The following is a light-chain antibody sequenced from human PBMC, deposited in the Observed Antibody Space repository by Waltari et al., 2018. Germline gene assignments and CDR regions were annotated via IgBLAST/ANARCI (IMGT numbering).Light chain of an antibody. CDR3: QQYDNLPL. CDR2: DAT. CDR1: QDISNY. J-gene: IGKJ4*01. Sequence: DIQMTKSPSSLSASVGDRVTITCQASQDISNYLNWYKQKPGKAPKLLIYDATSLETGVPSRFSGSGSGTDFTFTISSLQPEDIATYYWQQYDNLPLFGGGTKVEIK. V-gene: IGKV1-33*01.